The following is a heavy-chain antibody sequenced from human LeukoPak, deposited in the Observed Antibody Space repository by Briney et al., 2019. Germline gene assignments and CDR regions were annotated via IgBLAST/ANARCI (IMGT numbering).Heavy chain of an antibody. CDR2: IYHSGST. J-gene: IGHJ4*02. D-gene: IGHD2-2*01. Sequence: SETLSITCAVAGYSFSSGYYWGWIRQPPGKGLEWIGSIYHSGSTYYNPSLKSRVTISVDTSKNQFSLKLSSVTAADTAVYYCARRLGYCSSTSCYYYFDYWGQGTLVTDSS. CDR1: GYSFSSGYY. V-gene: IGHV4-38-2*01. CDR3: ARRLGYCSSTSCYYYFDY.